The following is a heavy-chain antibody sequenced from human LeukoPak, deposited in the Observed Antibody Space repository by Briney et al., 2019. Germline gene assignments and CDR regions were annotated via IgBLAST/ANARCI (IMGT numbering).Heavy chain of an antibody. D-gene: IGHD6-13*01. CDR2: IDDSGGT. V-gene: IGHV4-34*01. Sequence: SETLSLTCAVYGGSFSGYYWSWTRQPPGKGLEWIGEIDDSGGTNYNPSLKSRVTISVDTSKNQFSLKLDSVTAADTAVYYCVRGGGAAAGTWGQGTLVTVSS. J-gene: IGHJ4*02. CDR3: VRGGGAAAGT. CDR1: GGSFSGYY.